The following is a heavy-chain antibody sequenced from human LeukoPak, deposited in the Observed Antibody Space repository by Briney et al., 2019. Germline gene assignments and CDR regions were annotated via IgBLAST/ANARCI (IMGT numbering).Heavy chain of an antibody. CDR1: GGSISSGGYY. J-gene: IGHJ5*02. V-gene: IGHV4-31*03. D-gene: IGHD3-10*02. Sequence: SETLSLTCTVSGGSISSGGYYWSWIRQHPGKGLEWIGYIYYSGSTYYNPSLKSRVTISVDTSKNQFSLKLSSVTAADTAVYYCASVCSGEDKNWFDPWGQGTLVTVSS. CDR3: ASVCSGEDKNWFDP. CDR2: IYYSGST.